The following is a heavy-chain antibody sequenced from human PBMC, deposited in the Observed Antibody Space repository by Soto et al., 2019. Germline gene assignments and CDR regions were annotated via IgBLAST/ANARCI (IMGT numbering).Heavy chain of an antibody. CDR2: VSGSGGST. CDR3: ARRGPGTYFDY. CDR1: GFTFSSYA. J-gene: IGHJ4*02. D-gene: IGHD6-13*01. V-gene: IGHV3-23*01. Sequence: PGGSLRLSCAASGFTFSSYAMSWVRQAPGKGLEWISAVSGSGGSTYYADSVKGRFTISRDNSKDTLYLQMNSLRTEDTAVYYCARRGPGTYFDYWGQGTLVTVSS.